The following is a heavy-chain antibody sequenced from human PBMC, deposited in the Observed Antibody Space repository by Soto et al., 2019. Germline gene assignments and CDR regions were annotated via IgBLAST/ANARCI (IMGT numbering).Heavy chain of an antibody. CDR2: IYWDDDE. V-gene: IGHV2-5*02. Sequence: QITLKESGPTLVKPTQTLTLTCTFSGISPSASGVGVGWIRQPPGRALEWLALIYWDDDERYSPSLKSRLTITRDTSKKQVVLTMTNMDPVDTGTYYCAHKTGSNNWFDPWGQGTLVTVSS. D-gene: IGHD3-10*01. CDR3: AHKTGSNNWFDP. J-gene: IGHJ5*02. CDR1: GISPSASGVG.